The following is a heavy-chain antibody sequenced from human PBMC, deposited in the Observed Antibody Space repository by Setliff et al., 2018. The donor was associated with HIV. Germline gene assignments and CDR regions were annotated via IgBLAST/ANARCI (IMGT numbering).Heavy chain of an antibody. CDR2: INAGYYNT. D-gene: IGHD6-19*01. CDR3: ARGSCSGCYLSDY. CDR1: GYTFSTNA. V-gene: IGHV1-3*01. J-gene: IGHJ4*02. Sequence: SVKVSCKAFGYTFSTNAIHWVRQAPLQRLEFMFHINAGYYNTIYSDNFQGRVTTTSDTSANTAYMELSSLRSEETAVYYCARGSCSGCYLSDYWGLGTLVTVSS.